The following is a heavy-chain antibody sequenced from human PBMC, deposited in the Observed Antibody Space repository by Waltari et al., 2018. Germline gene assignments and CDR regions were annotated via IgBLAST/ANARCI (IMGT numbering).Heavy chain of an antibody. V-gene: IGHV4-38-2*01. D-gene: IGHD6-25*01. CDR1: GYSISSGYY. J-gene: IGHJ4*02. CDR3: ARLFSSGPHAY. Sequence: QVQLQESGPGLVKPSETLSLTCAVSGYSISSGYYWGWIRQPPGKGLEWIGSIYHRGSTYYNPSLKSRVTISVDTSKNQCSLKLSSVTAADTAVYYCARLFSSGPHAYWGQGTLVTVSS. CDR2: IYHRGST.